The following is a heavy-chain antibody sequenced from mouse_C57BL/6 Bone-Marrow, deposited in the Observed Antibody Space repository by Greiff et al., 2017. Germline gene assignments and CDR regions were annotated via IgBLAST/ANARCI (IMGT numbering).Heavy chain of an antibody. D-gene: IGHD2-1*01. J-gene: IGHJ1*03. Sequence: DVMLVESGGGLVQPGGSMKLSCAASGFTFSDAWMDWVRQSPEKGLEWVAEIRNNTNNHATYYAESVKGRFTISRDDSKGSVYLQMNSLRAADPGIYSCTRLRYYGICWYFDVWDTGPTVTVS. CDR1: GFTFSDAW. CDR3: TRLRYYGICWYFDV. V-gene: IGHV6-6*01. CDR2: IRNNTNNHAT.